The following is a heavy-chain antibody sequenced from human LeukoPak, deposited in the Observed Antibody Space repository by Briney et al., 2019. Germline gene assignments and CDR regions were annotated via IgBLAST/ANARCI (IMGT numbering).Heavy chain of an antibody. CDR1: GYTFTSYD. CDR3: ARVAPYCSSTSCHADY. V-gene: IGHV1-8*01. D-gene: IGHD2-2*01. Sequence: ASVTVSCKASGYTFTSYDINWVRQATGQGLEWMGWMNPNSGNTGYAQKFQGRVTMTRNTSISTAYMELSSLRSEDTAVYYCARVAPYCSSTSCHADYWGQGTLVTVSS. CDR2: MNPNSGNT. J-gene: IGHJ4*02.